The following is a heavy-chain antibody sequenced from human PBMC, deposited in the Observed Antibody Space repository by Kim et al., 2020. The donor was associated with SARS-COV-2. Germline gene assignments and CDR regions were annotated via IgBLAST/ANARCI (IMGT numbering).Heavy chain of an antibody. CDR3: AKDEGFFDY. CDR2: SNK. J-gene: IGHJ4*02. Sequence: SNKYYADSVKARFTISRDNCKNTLYLQMNSLRAEDTAVYYCAKDEGFFDYWGQGTLVTVSS. V-gene: IGHV3-30*02.